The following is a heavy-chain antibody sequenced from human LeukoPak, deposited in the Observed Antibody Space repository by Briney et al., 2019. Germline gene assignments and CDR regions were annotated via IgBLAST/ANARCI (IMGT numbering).Heavy chain of an antibody. V-gene: IGHV1-3*01. CDR2: INAGNGNT. Sequence: ASVKVSCKASGYTFTSYAMHWVRQAPGQRLEWMGWINAGNGNTKYPQKFRGRVTITRDTSASTAYMELSSLRSEDTAVYYCARADILTGLGAFDIWGQGTMVTVSS. D-gene: IGHD3-9*01. CDR3: ARADILTGLGAFDI. CDR1: GYTFTSYA. J-gene: IGHJ3*02.